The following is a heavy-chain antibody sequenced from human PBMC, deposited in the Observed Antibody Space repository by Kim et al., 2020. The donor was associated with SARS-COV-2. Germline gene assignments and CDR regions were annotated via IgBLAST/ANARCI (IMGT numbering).Heavy chain of an antibody. CDR1: GGSFSGYY. CDR3: ARFGGSYYGSGSCQLCGMDV. Sequence: SETLSLTCAVYGGSFSGYYWSWIRQPPGKGLEWIGEINHSGSTNYNPSLKSRVTISVDTSKNQFSLKLSSVTAADTAVYYCARFGGSYYGSGSCQLCGMDVWGQGTTVTVSS. V-gene: IGHV4-34*01. D-gene: IGHD3-10*01. CDR2: INHSGST. J-gene: IGHJ6*02.